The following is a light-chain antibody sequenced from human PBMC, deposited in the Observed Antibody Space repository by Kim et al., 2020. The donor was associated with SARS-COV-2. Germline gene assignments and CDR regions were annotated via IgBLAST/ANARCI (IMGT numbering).Light chain of an antibody. CDR2: GAS. Sequence: SPGERATLSCRDSQSVSSNLVGYQQKPGQAPRLLIYGASTRANGIPARLSGSGSGTEFTLTISSLQSEDFAVYYCQQYNNRTPWTFGQGTKVDIK. J-gene: IGKJ1*01. CDR3: QQYNNRTPWT. V-gene: IGKV3-15*01. CDR1: QSVSSN.